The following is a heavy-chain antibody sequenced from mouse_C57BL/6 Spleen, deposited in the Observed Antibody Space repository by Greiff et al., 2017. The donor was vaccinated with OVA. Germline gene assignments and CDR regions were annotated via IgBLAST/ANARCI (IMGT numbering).Heavy chain of an antibody. Sequence: EVQVVESGGGLVKPGGSLKLSCAASGFTFSDYGMHWVRQAPEKGLEWVAYISSGSSTIYYADTVKGRFTISRDNAKDTLFLQMTSLRSEDTAMYYCARLTSVYGSSGGYFDVWGTGTTVTVSS. J-gene: IGHJ1*03. CDR1: GFTFSDYG. V-gene: IGHV5-17*01. D-gene: IGHD1-1*01. CDR3: ARLTSVYGSSGGYFDV. CDR2: ISSGSSTI.